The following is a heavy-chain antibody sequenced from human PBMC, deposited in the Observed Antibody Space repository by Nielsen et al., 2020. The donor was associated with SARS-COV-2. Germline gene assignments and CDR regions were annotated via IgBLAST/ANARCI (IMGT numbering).Heavy chain of an antibody. Sequence: GESLKISCAASGFTFSSYGMHWVRQAPGKGLEWVAVIWYDGSNKYYADSVKGRFTISRDNSKNTLYLQMNSLRAEDTAVYYCAKDNLFGRYSSSWATDYWGQGTLVTVSS. V-gene: IGHV3-33*06. CDR2: IWYDGSNK. CDR1: GFTFSSYG. CDR3: AKDNLFGRYSSSWATDY. J-gene: IGHJ4*02. D-gene: IGHD6-13*01.